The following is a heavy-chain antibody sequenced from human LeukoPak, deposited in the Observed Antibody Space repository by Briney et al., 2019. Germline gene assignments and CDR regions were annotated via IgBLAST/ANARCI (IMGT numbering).Heavy chain of an antibody. Sequence: SVKVSCKASVGTFSSYAISWVRQAPGQGLEWMGGIFPIFGTANYAQTFQGRVTITADTSTSTAYMELSSVRSEDTAVYYCARDGIAGEFDYWGQGALVTVSS. D-gene: IGHD3-10*01. V-gene: IGHV1-69*06. CDR2: IFPIFGTA. CDR1: VGTFSSYA. J-gene: IGHJ4*02. CDR3: ARDGIAGEFDY.